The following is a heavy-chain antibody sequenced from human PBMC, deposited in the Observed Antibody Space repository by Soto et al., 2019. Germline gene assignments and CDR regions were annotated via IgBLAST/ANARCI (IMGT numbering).Heavy chain of an antibody. CDR2: IIPILGIA. J-gene: IGHJ4*02. D-gene: IGHD6-6*01. V-gene: IGHV1-69*02. CDR1: GGTFSSYT. Sequence: QVQLVQSGAEVKKPGSSVKVSCKASGGTFSSYTISWVRQAPGQGLEWMGRIIPILGIANYAQKFQGRVTITADKSTSTAYRELSSLRSEDTAVYYCARVGKEYSSQMWGQGTLVTVSS. CDR3: ARVGKEYSSQM.